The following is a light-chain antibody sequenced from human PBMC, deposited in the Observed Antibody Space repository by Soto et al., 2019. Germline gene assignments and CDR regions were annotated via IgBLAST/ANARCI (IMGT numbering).Light chain of an antibody. CDR3: QHRSSWPSLA. CDR1: RTVGSY. J-gene: IGKJ4*01. Sequence: EIVLTQSPATLSLSPGERATLSCRASRTVGSYLAWYQQKPGQAPRLLIYDASNRATGIPARFSGSGSGTDFTLTISSLEPEDFAVYYCQHRSSWPSLAFGGGTKVEI. CDR2: DAS. V-gene: IGKV3-11*01.